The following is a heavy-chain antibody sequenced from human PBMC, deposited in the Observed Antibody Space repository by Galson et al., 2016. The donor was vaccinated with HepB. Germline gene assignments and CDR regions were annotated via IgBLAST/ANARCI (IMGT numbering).Heavy chain of an antibody. Sequence: SVKVSCKASGGTFSSYTISWVRQAPGQGLEWMGRIIPIFGTANYAQKFQGRVTITADESTTTAYMELSSLRSEDTAMYYCARYSGRYPYYYYFGMNVWGQGTTDTVSS. CDR2: IIPIFGTA. J-gene: IGHJ6*02. D-gene: IGHD1-26*01. CDR1: GGTFSSYT. CDR3: ARYSGRYPYYYYFGMNV. V-gene: IGHV1-69*13.